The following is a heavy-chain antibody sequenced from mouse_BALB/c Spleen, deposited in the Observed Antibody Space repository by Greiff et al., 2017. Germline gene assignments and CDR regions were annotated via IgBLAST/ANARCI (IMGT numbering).Heavy chain of an antibody. CDR2: IWSGGST. Sequence: QVQLQQSGPGLVQPSQSLSITCTVSGFSLTSYGVHWVRQSPGKGLEWLGVIWSGGSTDYNAAFISRLSISKDNSKSQVFFKMNSLQANDTAIYYCARSYAFYYYGSSPGYFDYRGQGTTLTVSS. V-gene: IGHV2-2*02. CDR1: GFSLTSYG. D-gene: IGHD1-1*01. J-gene: IGHJ2*01. CDR3: ARSYAFYYYGSSPGYFDY.